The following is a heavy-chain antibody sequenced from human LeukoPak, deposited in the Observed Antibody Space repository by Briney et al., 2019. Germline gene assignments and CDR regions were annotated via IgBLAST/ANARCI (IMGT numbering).Heavy chain of an antibody. CDR3: AREVMAKRRAFDI. Sequence: GGSLRLSCAASGFTASSNYMSWVRQAPGKGLEWVSVIYSDDRTCYADSVKGRFTISRHTSKKTLYLQMNSLRAEDTAVYYCAREVMAKRRAFDIWGQGTVVTVSS. CDR1: GFTASSNY. D-gene: IGHD2-8*01. V-gene: IGHV3-53*04. J-gene: IGHJ3*02. CDR2: IYSDDRT.